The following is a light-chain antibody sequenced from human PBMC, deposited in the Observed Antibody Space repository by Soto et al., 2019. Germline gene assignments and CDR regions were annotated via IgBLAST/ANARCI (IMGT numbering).Light chain of an antibody. Sequence: QSALTQPPSASGSPGQSVTISCTGTNSDVGGYNYVSWYQQHPGKAPKLMIYEVNKRPSGVPDRFSGSKSGNTASLTVSGLQAEDEAYYYCSSYAGSNNFGVFGTGTKVAVL. CDR2: EVN. V-gene: IGLV2-8*01. J-gene: IGLJ1*01. CDR3: SSYAGSNNFGV. CDR1: NSDVGGYNY.